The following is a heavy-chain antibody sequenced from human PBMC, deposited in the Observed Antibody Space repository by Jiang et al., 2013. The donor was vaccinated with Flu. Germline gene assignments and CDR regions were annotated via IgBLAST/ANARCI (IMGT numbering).Heavy chain of an antibody. CDR2: IKQDGGEK. D-gene: IGHD6-13*01. V-gene: IGHV3-7*01. J-gene: IGHJ4*02. Sequence: WVANIKQDGGEKYYVDSVKGRFTISRDNAKNSLYLQMNSLRGEDTAVYYCARAIGAADSYWGQGNAGHRLL. CDR3: ARAIGAADSY.